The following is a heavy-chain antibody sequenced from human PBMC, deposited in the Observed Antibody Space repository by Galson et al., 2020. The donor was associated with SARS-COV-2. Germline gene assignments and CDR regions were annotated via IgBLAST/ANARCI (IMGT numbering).Heavy chain of an antibody. V-gene: IGHV2-70*01. J-gene: IGHJ6*02. D-gene: IGHD6-13*01. CDR3: ARIVVEQQLVHGCYYGMEV. CDR1: GFSLSTSGRC. Sequence: ESGPTLVKPTQTLTLTCTFSGFSLSTSGRCVSWIRQPPGKPLEWHALLDWHDEKHYSTSLKTRLTISNDTSKNQVVLTMNNMDPVDTATYYWARIVVEQQLVHGCYYGMEVWGQGTPVTVSS. CDR2: LDWHDEK.